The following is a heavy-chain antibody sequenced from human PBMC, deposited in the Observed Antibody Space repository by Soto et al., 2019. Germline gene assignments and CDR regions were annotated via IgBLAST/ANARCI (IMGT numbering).Heavy chain of an antibody. CDR1: GYTFTGYY. J-gene: IGHJ4*02. CDR2: INPYSGDT. D-gene: IGHD3-9*01. Sequence: ASVKVSCKASGYTFTGYYIHWVRQAPGQGLEWMGWINPYSGDTDYAQKSQGWVTMTRDTSISTAYMELRSLRSDDTAVYYCARDALLYYDILTGRPYYFDYWGQGTLVTVSS. V-gene: IGHV1-2*04. CDR3: ARDALLYYDILTGRPYYFDY.